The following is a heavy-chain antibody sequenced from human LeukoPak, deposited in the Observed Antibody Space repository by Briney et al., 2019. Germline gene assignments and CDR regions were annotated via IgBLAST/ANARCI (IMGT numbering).Heavy chain of an antibody. CDR3: ARAKSGSYYRVWHY. CDR1: GYAFTSYA. V-gene: IGHV1-2*02. Sequence: ASVKVSCKASGYAFTSYAMHWVRQAPGQGLEWMGWINPNSGGTNYAQKFQGRVTMTRDTSISTAYMELSRLRSDDTAVYYCARAKSGSYYRVWHYWGQGALVTVSS. CDR2: INPNSGGT. J-gene: IGHJ4*02. D-gene: IGHD1-26*01.